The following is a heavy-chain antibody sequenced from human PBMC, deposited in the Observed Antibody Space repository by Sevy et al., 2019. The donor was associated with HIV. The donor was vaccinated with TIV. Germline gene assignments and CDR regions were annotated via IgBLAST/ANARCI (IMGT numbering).Heavy chain of an antibody. CDR2: IKQDGSEK. V-gene: IGHV3-7*01. Sequence: GGSLRLSCAASGFTFSSYWMSWVRQVPGKGLEWVANIKQDGSEKNYVDSVKGRFTISRDNAKNSLYLQMNSLRADDTAVHYCARDGVMGSYWGQGTLVTVSS. CDR3: ARDGVMGSY. D-gene: IGHD3-16*01. J-gene: IGHJ4*02. CDR1: GFTFSSYW.